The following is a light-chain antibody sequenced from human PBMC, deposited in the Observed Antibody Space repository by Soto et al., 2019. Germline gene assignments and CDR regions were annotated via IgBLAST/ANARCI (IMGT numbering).Light chain of an antibody. CDR2: CPS. J-gene: IGKJ2*01. V-gene: IGKV3-15*01. CDR3: QQYDKCQYI. CDR1: QSISSH. Sequence: EIVMTQSPATLSVSPGESATLSCRASQSISSHLAWYQQKPGQAPRHLVYCPSIRLTGISARFSGSGSVTVFTLTISSLQSVDCAIYYCQQYDKCQYIFGQGTKQEIK.